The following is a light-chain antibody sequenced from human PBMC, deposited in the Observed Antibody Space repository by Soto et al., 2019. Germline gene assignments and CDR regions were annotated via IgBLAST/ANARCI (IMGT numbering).Light chain of an antibody. CDR2: SNN. V-gene: IGLV1-44*01. J-gene: IGLJ1*01. Sequence: LTHPPSASVTPGQRVTISCSGSSSNIVGNAVNWYQQLPGTTPKLLIYSNNQRPSGVPDRFPGSKSGTSASLAISGLQSEDEADYYCAAWDDSLSGYVFGTGTKVPVL. CDR1: SSNIVGNA. CDR3: AAWDDSLSGYV.